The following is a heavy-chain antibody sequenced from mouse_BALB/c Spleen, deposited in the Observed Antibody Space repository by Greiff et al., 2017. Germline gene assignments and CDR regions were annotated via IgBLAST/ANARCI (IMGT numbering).Heavy chain of an antibody. D-gene: IGHD2-3*01. CDR2: ISYDGSN. J-gene: IGHJ3*01. CDR3: ARERDGYQAWFAY. V-gene: IGHV3-6*02. CDR1: GYSITSGYY. Sequence: EVHLVESGPGLVKPSQSLSLTCSVTGYSITSGYYWNWIRQFPGNKLEWMGYISYDGSNNYNPSLKNRISITRDTSKNQFFLKLNSVTTEDTATYYCARERDGYQAWFAYWGQGTLVTVSA.